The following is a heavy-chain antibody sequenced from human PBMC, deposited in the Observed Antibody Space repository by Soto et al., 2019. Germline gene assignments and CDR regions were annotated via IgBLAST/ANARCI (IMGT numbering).Heavy chain of an antibody. V-gene: IGHV3-30-3*01. Sequence: QVQLVESGGGVVQPGRSLRLSCAASGFTFSSYAMHWVRQAPGKGLEWVGTISYDGVNEYYADSVRGRFTVSRDNSENTIHLQMNTLRPEDTALFYCARLDKFTSGWSWGQGTLVTVSS. J-gene: IGHJ4*02. CDR1: GFTFSSYA. CDR3: ARLDKFTSGWS. D-gene: IGHD6-19*01. CDR2: ISYDGVNE.